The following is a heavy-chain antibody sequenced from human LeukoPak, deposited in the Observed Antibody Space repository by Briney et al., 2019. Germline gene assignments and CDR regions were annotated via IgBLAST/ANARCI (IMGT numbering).Heavy chain of an antibody. V-gene: IGHV3-9*03. J-gene: IGHJ4*02. Sequence: GGSLRLSCAASGFTFSSYGMHWVRQAPGKGLEWVSGISWNSGSIGYADSVKGRFTISRDNAKNSLYLQMNSLRAEDIALYYCAKAKYYYDSSGMALFDYWGQGTLVTGSS. CDR2: ISWNSGSI. D-gene: IGHD3-22*01. CDR1: GFTFSSYG. CDR3: AKAKYYYDSSGMALFDY.